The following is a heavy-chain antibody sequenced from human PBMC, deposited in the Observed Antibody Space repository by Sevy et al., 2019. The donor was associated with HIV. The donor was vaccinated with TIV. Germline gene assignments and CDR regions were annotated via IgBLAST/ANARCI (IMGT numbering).Heavy chain of an antibody. CDR2: IRYEGSNK. Sequence: GGSLRLSCAASGFTFSSYGMHWVRQAPGKGLEWVAFIRYEGSNKYYADSVKGRFTISRDNSKNTLYLKMNSLRAEDTAVYYCAKGPSPMITFGGVADYWGQGTLVTVSS. CDR1: GFTFSSYG. V-gene: IGHV3-30*02. D-gene: IGHD3-16*01. CDR3: AKGPSPMITFGGVADY. J-gene: IGHJ4*02.